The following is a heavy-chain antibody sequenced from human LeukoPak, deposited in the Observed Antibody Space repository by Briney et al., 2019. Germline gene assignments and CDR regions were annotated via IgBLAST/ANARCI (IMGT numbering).Heavy chain of an antibody. V-gene: IGHV3-23*01. D-gene: IGHD1-26*01. CDR1: GLSFSSYA. J-gene: IGHJ4*02. CDR2: ISASGGST. CDR3: ATEVSGGYSASDY. Sequence: GGSLRLSCAASGLSFSSYAMGWVRQGPGNGLEWVSGISASGGSTYYADSVQGRFTISRDNSNNTLYLQMNSLRADDTAVYFCATEVSGGYSASDYWGQGTPVTVSA.